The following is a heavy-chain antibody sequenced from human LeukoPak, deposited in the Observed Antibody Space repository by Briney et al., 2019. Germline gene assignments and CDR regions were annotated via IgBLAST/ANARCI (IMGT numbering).Heavy chain of an antibody. Sequence: GGSLRLSCAASGFTFSSSEMSWVRQAPGKGLEWISYISSTSSHIYYADSVKGRFTISRENAKNSLYLQMYSLGAGDTAVYYCAREDSRDAFDIWGQGTLVTVS. CDR2: ISSTSSHI. CDR3: AREDSRDAFDI. V-gene: IGHV3-48*03. CDR1: GFTFSSSE. J-gene: IGHJ3*02. D-gene: IGHD3-22*01.